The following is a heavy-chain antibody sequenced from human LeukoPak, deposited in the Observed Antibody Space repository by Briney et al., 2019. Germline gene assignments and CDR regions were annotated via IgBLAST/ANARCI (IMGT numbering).Heavy chain of an antibody. CDR1: GFTFDDYA. CDR3: ARAGITIFGVVIVRKVGYMDV. Sequence: GGSLRLSCAASGFTFDDYAMHWVRQAPGKGLEWVSLISWDGGSTYYADSVKGRFTISRDNSKNTLYLQMNSLRAEDTAVYYCARAGITIFGVVIVRKVGYMDVWGKGTTVTVSS. V-gene: IGHV3-43D*03. J-gene: IGHJ6*03. D-gene: IGHD3-3*01. CDR2: ISWDGGST.